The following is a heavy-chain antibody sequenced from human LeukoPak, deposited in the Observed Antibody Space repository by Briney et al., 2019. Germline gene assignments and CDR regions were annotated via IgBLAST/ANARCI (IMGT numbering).Heavy chain of an antibody. D-gene: IGHD3-3*01. V-gene: IGHV4-34*01. Sequence: SETLSLTCAVSGGSISSGGYSWSWIRQPPRKGLEWIGEINHSGSTNYNPSLKSRVTISVDTSKNQFSLKLSSVIAADTAVYYCARGTGITIFGVVRAFDIWGQGTMVTVSS. CDR3: ARGTGITIFGVVRAFDI. CDR2: INHSGST. CDR1: GGSISSGGYS. J-gene: IGHJ3*02.